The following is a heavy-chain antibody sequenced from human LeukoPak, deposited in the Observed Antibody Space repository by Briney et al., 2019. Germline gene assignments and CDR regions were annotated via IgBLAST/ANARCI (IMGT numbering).Heavy chain of an antibody. CDR3: TREPLWFGELIQDFA. CDR1: GFTFRNHG. D-gene: IGHD3-10*01. CDR2: IYYDGSIE. Sequence: QAGGSLRLSCAASGFTFRNHGMHWVRQAPGKGLEWAAVIYYDGSIEYYADSVKGRFTISRDNSKNMLYLQMNSLRAEDTAVYYCTREPLWFGELIQDFAWGQGNMVTVSS. J-gene: IGHJ5*02. V-gene: IGHV3-33*01.